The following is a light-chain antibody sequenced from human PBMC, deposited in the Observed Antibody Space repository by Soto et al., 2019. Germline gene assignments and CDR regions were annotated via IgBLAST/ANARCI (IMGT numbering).Light chain of an antibody. J-gene: IGKJ1*01. V-gene: IGKV3-20*01. CDR1: QSLGSSY. CDR3: QQYHGSPRT. Sequence: EIVLTQSPGTLSLSPGERATLSCRASQSLGSSYLAWYQQKPGQAPRLLIYGASSRATGIPDRFSGSGSGTDFTLTISRLEPEDFAVYYCQQYHGSPRTFGQGTKVEIK. CDR2: GAS.